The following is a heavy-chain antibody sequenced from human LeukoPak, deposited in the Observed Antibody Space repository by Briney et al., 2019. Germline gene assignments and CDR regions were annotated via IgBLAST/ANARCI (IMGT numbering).Heavy chain of an antibody. CDR2: ISYDGSNK. CDR3: AGYSYGGYTDAFDI. Sequence: GGSLRLSCAASGFTFSSDAMHWVRQAPGKGLEWVAVISYDGSNKYYADSVKGRFTISRDNSKNTLYLQMNSLRAEDTAVYYCAGYSYGGYTDAFDIWGQGTMVTVSS. CDR1: GFTFSSDA. J-gene: IGHJ3*02. V-gene: IGHV3-30*04. D-gene: IGHD5-18*01.